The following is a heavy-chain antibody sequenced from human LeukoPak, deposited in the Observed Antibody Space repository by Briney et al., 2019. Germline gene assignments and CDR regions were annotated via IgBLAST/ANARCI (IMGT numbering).Heavy chain of an antibody. J-gene: IGHJ4*02. D-gene: IGHD6-19*01. CDR3: ARDQGLLVVAGRFGY. CDR1: GCSITTSSYY. V-gene: IGHV3-21*01. Sequence: ETLSLTCTVSGCSITTSSYYWVWLPPPPGKGLEWVSSISSSNSYLDNADSGKGTFTIARDNAKNSLYLQMNSLRDEDTAVYYCARDQGLLVVAGRFGYWGQGTLVTVSS. CDR2: ISSSNSYL.